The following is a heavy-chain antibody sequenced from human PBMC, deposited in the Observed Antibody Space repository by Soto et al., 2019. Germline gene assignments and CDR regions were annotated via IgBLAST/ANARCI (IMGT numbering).Heavy chain of an antibody. V-gene: IGHV3-23*01. CDR2: ISGSGGST. CDR1: GFTFSSYA. D-gene: IGHD3-10*01. CDR3: AKIYGHLRAFDY. J-gene: IGHJ4*02. Sequence: EVQLLESGGGLVQPGGSLSLSCAASGFTFSSYAMSWVRQAPGKGLEWGSAISGSGGSTYYADSVKGRFTISRDNSKNTLYLQMNSLRAEDTAVYYCAKIYGHLRAFDYWGQGTLVTVSS.